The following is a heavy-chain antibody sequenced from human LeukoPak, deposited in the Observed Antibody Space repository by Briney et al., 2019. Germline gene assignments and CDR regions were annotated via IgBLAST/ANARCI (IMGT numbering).Heavy chain of an antibody. CDR3: VKAAGIIGTTYFGY. CDR1: GFTFSSYA. J-gene: IGHJ4*02. D-gene: IGHD1-20*01. CDR2: ISGSGGNT. Sequence: GGSLRLSCAASGFTFSSYAMSWVRQAPGKGLEWVSGISGSGGNTYYVDSVKGRFTISRDNSKNKFYLQMNSLRVEDTAVYYCVKAAGIIGTTYFGYWGQGTLVTVSS. V-gene: IGHV3-23*01.